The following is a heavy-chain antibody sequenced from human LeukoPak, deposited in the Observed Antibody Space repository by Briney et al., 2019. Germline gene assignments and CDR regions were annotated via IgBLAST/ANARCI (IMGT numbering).Heavy chain of an antibody. Sequence: SQSLSLTCATSGDSVSRNSVTWNWIRQSPSRGREWLGRTYYRSKWYKEYAASVRSRITISPDTSKNQFSLQLNSVTPEDTAVYYCARVEYFGSGSYRFDPWGQGTLVTVSS. D-gene: IGHD3-10*01. CDR2: TYYRSKWYK. V-gene: IGHV6-1*01. J-gene: IGHJ5*02. CDR1: GDSVSRNSVT. CDR3: ARVEYFGSGSYRFDP.